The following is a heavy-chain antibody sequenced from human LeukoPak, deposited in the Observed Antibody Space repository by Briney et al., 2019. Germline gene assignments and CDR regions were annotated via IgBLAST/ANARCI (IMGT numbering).Heavy chain of an antibody. V-gene: IGHV4-39*07. J-gene: IGHJ4*02. Sequence: SETLSLTCTVSGGSISSGGYYWSWIRQPPGKGLEWIGSIYHSGSTYYNPSLKSRVTISVDTSKNQFSLKLSSVTAADTAVYYCARSQKGQGQTEIQLLAGYFDYWGQGTLVTVSS. CDR2: IYHSGST. CDR1: GGSISSGGYY. D-gene: IGHD2-2*01. CDR3: ARSQKGQGQTEIQLLAGYFDY.